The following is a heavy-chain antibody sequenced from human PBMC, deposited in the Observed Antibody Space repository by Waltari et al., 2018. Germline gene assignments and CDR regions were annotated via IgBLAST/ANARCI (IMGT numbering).Heavy chain of an antibody. J-gene: IGHJ5*02. CDR2: INSRGSTI. D-gene: IGHD5-12*01. V-gene: IGHV3-48*03. Sequence: VQLVESGGDLVQPGGSLRLSCAPSGFTFSDFEMNWVRQAPGKGLEWLSYINSRGSTIYYADSVKGRFTVSRDNAKSSLYLQMNSLRVEDTAVYYCARDRDGYKKADLWGQGTLVTVSS. CDR1: GFTFSDFE. CDR3: ARDRDGYKKADL.